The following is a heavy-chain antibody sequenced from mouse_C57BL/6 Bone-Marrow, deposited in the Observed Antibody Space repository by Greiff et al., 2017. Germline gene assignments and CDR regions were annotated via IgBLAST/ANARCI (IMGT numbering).Heavy chain of an antibody. V-gene: IGHV1-15*01. D-gene: IGHD1-3*01. J-gene: IGHJ2*01. Sequence: QVQLQQSGAELVRPGASVTLSCKASGYTFTDYEMHWVKQTPVHGLEWIGAIDPETGGTAYNQKFKGKAILTADKSSSTAYMALRSLTSEDSAVYYSTIYFYSGRAGYWGQGTTLTISS. CDR2: IDPETGGT. CDR3: TIYFYSGRAGY. CDR1: GYTFTDYE.